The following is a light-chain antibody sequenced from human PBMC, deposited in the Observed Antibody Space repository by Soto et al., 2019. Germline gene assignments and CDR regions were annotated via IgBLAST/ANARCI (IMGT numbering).Light chain of an antibody. CDR1: KIGSKS. CDR2: DDR. CDR3: QVWDDSKWV. J-gene: IGLJ3*02. V-gene: IGLV3-21*02. Sequence: SYELTQPPSVSVAPGQTARITCGGNKIGSKSVHWYQQKPGQAPVLVVYDDRDRPSGIPERFSGSNSGNTATLTISGVEAGDEADYYCQVWDDSKWVFGGGTQLTVL.